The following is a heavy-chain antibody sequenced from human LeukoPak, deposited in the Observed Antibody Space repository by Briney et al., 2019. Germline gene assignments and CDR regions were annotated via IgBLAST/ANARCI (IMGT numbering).Heavy chain of an antibody. CDR1: GYTFSTYD. CDR2: IGSAGDT. Sequence: GGSLRLSCAASGYTFSTYDMHWVRQATGKGLEWVSSIGSAGDTYCAGSVKGRFTISRENAKNSLYLQMNSLRAGDTAVYCCVRGEEIGFDYWGQGTLVTVSS. CDR3: VRGEEIGFDY. J-gene: IGHJ4*02. V-gene: IGHV3-13*01. D-gene: IGHD1-26*01.